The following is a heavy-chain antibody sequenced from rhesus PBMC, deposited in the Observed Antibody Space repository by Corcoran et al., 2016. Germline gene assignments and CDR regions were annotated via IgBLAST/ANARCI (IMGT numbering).Heavy chain of an antibody. CDR1: GFTFSSYG. Sequence: EVQLVESGGGLVQPGGSLRLSCAASGFTFSSYGMSWFRQAPGKGLEWVSYISEGGGRTYYADAVKGRFTSSRDNSKNTLSLQMNSLRAEDTAVYYCAGYSGSYYNYGLDSWGQGVVVTVSS. D-gene: IGHD3-16*01. CDR3: AGYSGSYYNYGLDS. V-gene: IGHV3S5*01. CDR2: ISEGGGRT. J-gene: IGHJ6*01.